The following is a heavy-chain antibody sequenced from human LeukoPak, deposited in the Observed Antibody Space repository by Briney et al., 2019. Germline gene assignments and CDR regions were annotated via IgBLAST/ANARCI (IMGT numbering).Heavy chain of an antibody. CDR1: GFSLSTSGVG. V-gene: IGHV2-5*02. Sequence: SGPTLVNPTQTLTLTCTFSGFSLSTSGVGVGWIRQPPGKALEWLALIYWDDDKRYSPSLKSRLTITKDTSKNQVVLTMTNMDPVDTATYYCAHRLLRRENYYGSGSYGNWFDPWGQGTLVTVSS. CDR3: AHRLLRRENYYGSGSYGNWFDP. CDR2: IYWDDDK. J-gene: IGHJ5*02. D-gene: IGHD3-10*01.